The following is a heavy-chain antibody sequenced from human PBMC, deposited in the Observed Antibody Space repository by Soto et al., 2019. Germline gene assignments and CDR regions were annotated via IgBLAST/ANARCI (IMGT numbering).Heavy chain of an antibody. D-gene: IGHD6-19*01. CDR3: NIAPQWLVRKSDY. Sequence: GGSLRLSCAGSGFTFSNAWMNWVRQAPGKGLEWVGRIKSKTDGGTTDYAAPVKGRFTISRDDSKNTLCLQMNSLKTEDTAVYYCNIAPQWLVRKSDYWGQGTLVTVSS. CDR2: IKSKTDGGTT. CDR1: GFTFSNAW. J-gene: IGHJ4*02. V-gene: IGHV3-15*07.